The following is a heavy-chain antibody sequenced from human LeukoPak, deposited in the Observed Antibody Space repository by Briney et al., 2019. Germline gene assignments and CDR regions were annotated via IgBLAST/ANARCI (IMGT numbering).Heavy chain of an antibody. V-gene: IGHV1-69*04. CDR2: IIPILGIA. Sequence: SVKVSCKASGGTFSSYAISWVRQAPGQGLEWMGRIIPILGIANYAQKFQGRVTITADKSTSTAYMELSSLRSEDTAVYYCARDPTGKVVATDYWGQGTLVTVSS. D-gene: IGHD2-21*02. CDR1: GGTFSSYA. J-gene: IGHJ4*02. CDR3: ARDPTGKVVATDY.